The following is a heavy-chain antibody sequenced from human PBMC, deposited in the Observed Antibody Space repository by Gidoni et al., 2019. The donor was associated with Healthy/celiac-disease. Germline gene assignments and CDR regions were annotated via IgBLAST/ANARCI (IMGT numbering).Heavy chain of an antibody. Sequence: QLQLQESGPGLVKPSETLSLTCTVSGGSISSSSYYWGWIRQPPGKGLEWIGSIYYSGSTYYNPSLKSRVTISVDTSKNQFSLKLSSVTAADTAVYYCARQYSSGWYYWFDPWGQGTLVTVSS. V-gene: IGHV4-39*01. J-gene: IGHJ5*02. D-gene: IGHD6-19*01. CDR3: ARQYSSGWYYWFDP. CDR2: IYYSGST. CDR1: GGSISSSSYY.